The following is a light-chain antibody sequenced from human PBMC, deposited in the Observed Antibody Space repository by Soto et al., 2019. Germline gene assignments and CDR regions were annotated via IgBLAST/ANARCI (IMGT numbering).Light chain of an antibody. CDR3: QQLDGFPLT. V-gene: IGKV1-9*01. J-gene: IGKJ4*01. Sequence: DIQLTQSPPFLSASVGDRVTIPCRASQGISSYLAWYQQKPGKAPKLLIYAASSLQSGVPSRFSGSGSGTEFTLTISSLQPEDSAAYYCQQLDGFPLTFGGGTTVEI. CDR2: AAS. CDR1: QGISSY.